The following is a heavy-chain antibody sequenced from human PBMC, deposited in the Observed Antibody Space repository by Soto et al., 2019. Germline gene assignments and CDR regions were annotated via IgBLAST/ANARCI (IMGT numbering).Heavy chain of an antibody. D-gene: IGHD3-3*01. J-gene: IGHJ4*02. CDR3: AKAVYYDFWSGVRAFDY. Sequence: PGGSLRLSCAASGFTFSSYAMSWVRQAPGKGLEWVSAISGSGGSTYYADSVKGRFTISRDNSKNTLYLQMNSLRAEDTAVYYCAKAVYYDFWSGVRAFDYWGQGTLVTVSS. V-gene: IGHV3-23*01. CDR1: GFTFSSYA. CDR2: ISGSGGST.